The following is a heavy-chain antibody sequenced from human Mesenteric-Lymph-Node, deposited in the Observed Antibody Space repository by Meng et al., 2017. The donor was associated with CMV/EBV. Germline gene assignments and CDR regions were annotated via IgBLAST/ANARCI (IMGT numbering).Heavy chain of an antibody. J-gene: IGHJ4*02. CDR1: GDSISSSNW. Sequence: SETLSLTCAVSGDSISSSNWWSWVRQPPGKGLEWIWEIYYPGSTNSNPSLKSRVTMSLDKPKNQFSLKLSSVTAADTAVYYCARERIVGDTRVGFDYWGQGTLVTVSS. V-gene: IGHV4-4*02. CDR3: ARERIVGDTRVGFDY. D-gene: IGHD1-26*01. CDR2: IYYPGST.